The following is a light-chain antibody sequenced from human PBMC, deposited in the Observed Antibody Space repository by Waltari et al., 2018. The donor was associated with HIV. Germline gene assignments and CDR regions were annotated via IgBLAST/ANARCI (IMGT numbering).Light chain of an antibody. V-gene: IGKV1-9*01. CDR1: QNIYSY. CDR2: ATA. J-gene: IGKJ4*01. CDR3: QQVNGYPLT. Sequence: IQLTQSPSFLSASVGDRVPITCRGSQNIYSYLAWYQQKPVRAHQVLIDATATLQSGVPSRFSGSGSGTEFALTITNLQPDDFATYYCQQVNGYPLTFGGGTKVEIK.